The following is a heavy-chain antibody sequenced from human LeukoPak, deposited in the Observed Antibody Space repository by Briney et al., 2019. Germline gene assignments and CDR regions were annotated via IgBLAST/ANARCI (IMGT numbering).Heavy chain of an antibody. Sequence: SGPTLVKPTQTLTLTCTSSGFSISSSGVGVGWIRQPPGRALEWLALIYWDDDKRYSPSLKNRLTITRATSKSQVVLTMTNLDPVDAATYYCAHSRRLRDCSGGSCYYFDYWGQGTLVTVSS. CDR3: AHSRRLRDCSGGSCYYFDY. CDR2: IYWDDDK. J-gene: IGHJ4*02. CDR1: GFSISSSGVG. D-gene: IGHD2-15*01. V-gene: IGHV2-5*02.